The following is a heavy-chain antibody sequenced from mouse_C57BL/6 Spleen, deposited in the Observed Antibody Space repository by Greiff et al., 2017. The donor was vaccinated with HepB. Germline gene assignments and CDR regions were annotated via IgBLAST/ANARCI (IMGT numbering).Heavy chain of an antibody. CDR1: GYTFTDYN. J-gene: IGHJ2*01. CDR3: ARNWHYFDY. V-gene: IGHV1-22*01. D-gene: IGHD4-1*01. CDR2: INPNNGGT. Sequence: EVKLVESGPELVKPGASVKMSCKASGYTFTDYNMHWVKQSHGKSLEWIGYINPNNGGTSYNQKFKGKATLTVNKSSSTAYMELRSLTSEDSAVYYCARNWHYFDYWGQGTTLTVSS.